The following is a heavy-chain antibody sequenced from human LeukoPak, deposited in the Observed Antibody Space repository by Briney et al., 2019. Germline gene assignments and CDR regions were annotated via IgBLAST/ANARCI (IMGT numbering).Heavy chain of an antibody. CDR2: VFPGDSET. J-gene: IGHJ4*02. Sequence: GESLKISCKASGYTFTHSWIARVRKMPGKGLEWMGIVFPGDSETRYSPSFQGQVTISVDKSISTAYLQWSSLNASDTAIYFCARPSLERRAGHYYVPPDSWGQGTLVTVSS. CDR1: GYTFTHSW. V-gene: IGHV5-51*01. CDR3: ARPSLERRAGHYYVPPDS. D-gene: IGHD3-22*01.